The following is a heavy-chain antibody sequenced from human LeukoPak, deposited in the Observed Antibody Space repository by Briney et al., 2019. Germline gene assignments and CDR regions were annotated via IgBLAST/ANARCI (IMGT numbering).Heavy chain of an antibody. CDR3: ARDRRYCSSTSCYRGSFDP. CDR2: IIPIFGTA. D-gene: IGHD2-2*01. Sequence: ASVKVSCKASGVTFSSYAISWVRQAPGQGLEWMGGIIPIFGTANYAQKFQGRVTITADKSTSTAYMELSSLRSEDTAVYYCARDRRYCSSTSCYRGSFDPWGQGTLVTVSS. CDR1: GVTFSSYA. J-gene: IGHJ5*02. V-gene: IGHV1-69*06.